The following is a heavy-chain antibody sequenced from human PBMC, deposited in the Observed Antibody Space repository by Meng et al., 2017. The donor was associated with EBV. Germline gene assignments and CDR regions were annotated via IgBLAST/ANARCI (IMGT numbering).Heavy chain of an antibody. D-gene: IGHD4-11*01. J-gene: IGHJ4*02. CDR2: INAGNGNT. V-gene: IGHV1-3*01. CDR1: GYTFTSYA. CDR3: ARGPDYYSNYYYFDY. Sequence: QVQLVQSGAEVKKPXXXXXXXCKASGYTFTSYAMHWVRQAPGQRLEWMGWINAGNGNTKYSQKFQGRVTITRDTSASTAYMELSSLRSEDTAVYYCARGPDYYSNYYYFDYWGQGTLGTVSS.